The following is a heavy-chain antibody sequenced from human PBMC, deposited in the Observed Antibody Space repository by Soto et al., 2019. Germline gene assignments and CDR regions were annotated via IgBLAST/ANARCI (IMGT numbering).Heavy chain of an antibody. CDR2: ISSRSSYI. CDR3: ARDPGVALSSGGYAALGGSDY. D-gene: IGHD6-19*01. CDR1: GFTFSDYY. V-gene: IGHV3-11*06. Sequence: QVQLVESGGGLVKPGGSLRLSCAASGFTFSDYYMSWIRQAPGKGLVWVSYISSRSSYIKYADSVKGRFTIPRDNAKNSLYLEMNVLRAEDTAVYYCARDPGVALSSGGYAALGGSDYWGKGTQVTVSS. J-gene: IGHJ4*02.